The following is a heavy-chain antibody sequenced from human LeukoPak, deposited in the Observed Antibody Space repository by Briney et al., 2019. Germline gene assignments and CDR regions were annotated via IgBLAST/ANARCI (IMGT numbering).Heavy chain of an antibody. CDR1: GFTFSTYW. Sequence: GGSLRLSCAASGFTFSTYWMTWVRQAPGKGLEWVANINQDGTEKNYVDSVKGRFTISRDNAKNSLYLQMNSLRAEDTAVYHCARHSPLWGYWGQGTLVTVSS. CDR2: INQDGTEK. J-gene: IGHJ4*02. V-gene: IGHV3-7*04. CDR3: ARHSPLWGY. D-gene: IGHD7-27*01.